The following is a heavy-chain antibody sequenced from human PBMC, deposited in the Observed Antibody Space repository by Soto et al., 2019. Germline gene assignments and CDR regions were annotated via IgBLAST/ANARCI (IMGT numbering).Heavy chain of an antibody. CDR1: GFRFSGFG. CDR3: ARDGVGATTFYGYFYY. J-gene: IGHJ4*02. V-gene: IGHV3-33*01. CDR2: LRYDGSNK. Sequence: QVQLVESGGGVVQPGRSLRLSCAASGFRFSGFGMHWVRQAPGKGLEWVAILRYDGSNKYYADSVKGRFTISRDNSQNKLYLQMDSLRVDDTAVYYCARDGVGATTFYGYFYYWGQGIMVTVSS. D-gene: IGHD1-26*01.